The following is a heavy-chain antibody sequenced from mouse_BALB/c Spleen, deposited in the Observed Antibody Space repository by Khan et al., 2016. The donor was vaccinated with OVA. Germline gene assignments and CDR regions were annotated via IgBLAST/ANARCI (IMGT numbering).Heavy chain of an antibody. CDR2: ISGDSSTI. CDR3: ATSYFDGYYFDY. CDR1: GFTFSTYG. D-gene: IGHD1-1*01. J-gene: IGHJ2*01. V-gene: IGHV5-17*02. Sequence: EVKLVESGGGLVQPGGSRKLSCAASGFTFSTYGMHWVRQAPEKGLEWVAYISGDSSTIYYADTVKGRFTISRDNPKNTLFLQMTSLMSEDTARYYCATSYFDGYYFDYWGPGTTLTVSS.